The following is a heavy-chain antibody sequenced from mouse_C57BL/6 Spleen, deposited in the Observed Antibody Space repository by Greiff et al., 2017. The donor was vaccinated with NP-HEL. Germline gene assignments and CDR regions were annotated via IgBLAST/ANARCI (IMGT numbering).Heavy chain of an antibody. Sequence: VKLVESGAELARPGASVKLSCKASGYTFTSYGISWVKQRTGQGLEWIGEIYPRSGNTYYNEKFKGKATLTADKSSSTAYMELRSLTSEDSSVYFCARGAAQATNYAMDYWGQGTSVTVSS. CDR2: IYPRSGNT. V-gene: IGHV1-81*01. CDR3: ARGAAQATNYAMDY. CDR1: GYTFTSYG. D-gene: IGHD3-2*02. J-gene: IGHJ4*01.